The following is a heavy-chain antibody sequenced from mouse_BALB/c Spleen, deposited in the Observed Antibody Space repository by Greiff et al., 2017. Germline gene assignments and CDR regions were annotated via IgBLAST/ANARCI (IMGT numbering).Heavy chain of an antibody. CDR1: SYTFTDYA. Sequence: VQLQQSGPELVRPGVSVKISCKGSSYTFTDYAMHWVKQSHAKSLEWIGVISTYYGNTNYNQKFKGKATMTVDKSSSTAYMELARLTSEDSAVYYCARSYGNYGHFYAMDYWGQGTSVTVSS. CDR2: ISTYYGNT. CDR3: ARSYGNYGHFYAMDY. D-gene: IGHD2-1*01. J-gene: IGHJ4*01. V-gene: IGHV1-67*01.